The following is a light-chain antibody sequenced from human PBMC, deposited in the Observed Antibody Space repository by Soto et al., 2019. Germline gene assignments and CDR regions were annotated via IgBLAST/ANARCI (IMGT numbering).Light chain of an antibody. CDR3: QQYNDNWT. CDR1: QSISSW. J-gene: IGKJ1*01. Sequence: DIQMTQSPSTLSASVGDRVTITCRASQSISSWLAWHQQKPGKAPRLLIYKASNLESGVPSRFSGGGSGTEFTLTITSLQPDDSATYYCQQYNDNWTFGQGTKVEIK. CDR2: KAS. V-gene: IGKV1-5*03.